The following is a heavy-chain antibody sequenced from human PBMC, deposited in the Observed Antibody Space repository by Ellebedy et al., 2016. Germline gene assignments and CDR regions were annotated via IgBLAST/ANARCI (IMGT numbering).Heavy chain of an antibody. CDR2: ISGSGGST. CDR3: ANAGTIAAAGTFQH. CDR1: GFTFGSYA. D-gene: IGHD6-13*01. Sequence: GESLKISCAASGFTFGSYAMSWVRQAPGKGLEWVSAISGSGGSTYYADSVKGRFTISRDNSKNTLYLQMNSLRAEDTAVYYCANAGTIAAAGTFQHWGQGTLVTVSS. V-gene: IGHV3-23*01. J-gene: IGHJ1*01.